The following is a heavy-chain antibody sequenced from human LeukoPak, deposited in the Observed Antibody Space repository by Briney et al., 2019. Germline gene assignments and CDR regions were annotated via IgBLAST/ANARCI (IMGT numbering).Heavy chain of an antibody. CDR1: GYTLTELS. CDR2: FDPEDGET. J-gene: IGHJ6*02. V-gene: IGHV1-24*01. D-gene: IGHD5-18*01. Sequence: GASVKVSCKVSGYTLTELSMHWVRQAPGKGLEWMGGFDPEDGETIYAQKFQGRVTMTEDTSTDTAYMELSSLRSEDTAVYYCATGQRYSYGPRYYYGMDVWGQGTTVTVSS. CDR3: ATGQRYSYGPRYYYGMDV.